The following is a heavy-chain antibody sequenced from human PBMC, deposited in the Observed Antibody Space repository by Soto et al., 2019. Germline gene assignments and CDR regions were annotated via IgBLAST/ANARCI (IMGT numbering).Heavy chain of an antibody. CDR3: ARGRLDTEKATWVFDY. CDR1: GFSFSTSA. J-gene: IGHJ4*02. CDR2: IWYDGSNK. V-gene: IGHV3-33*01. Sequence: GGSLRLSCAASGFSFSTSAMHWVRQAPGKGLEWVAVIWYDGSNKYYADSVKGRFTISRDNSKNTLYLQMNSLRAEDTAVFYCARGRLDTEKATWVFDYWGQGTLVTVSS. D-gene: IGHD6-19*01.